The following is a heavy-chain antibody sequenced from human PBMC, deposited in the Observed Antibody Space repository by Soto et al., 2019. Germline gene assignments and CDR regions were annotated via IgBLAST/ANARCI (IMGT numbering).Heavy chain of an antibody. J-gene: IGHJ4*02. D-gene: IGHD3-22*01. CDR1: GYTFISYA. CDR3: ARGGYYYDSSGSPYFDY. CDR2: INAGSGNT. V-gene: IGHV1-3*05. Sequence: QVQVVQSGAEEKKPGASVKVSCKASGYTFISYAIHWVRQAPGQRLEWMGWINAGSGNTKYSQKFQGRVTITRDTSASTAYMELSSLRSEDTAVYYCARGGYYYDSSGSPYFDYWGQGTLVTVSS.